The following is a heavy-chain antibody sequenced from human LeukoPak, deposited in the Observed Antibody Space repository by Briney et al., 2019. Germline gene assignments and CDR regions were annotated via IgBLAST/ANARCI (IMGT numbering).Heavy chain of an antibody. CDR3: VRNFDSYNAFDI. D-gene: IGHD3-10*01. Sequence: SETLSLTCTVSGGSICIGGDYWSWIRQHPGKGLEWIGYIYYNGNTYYNPSLKSRLTISGDMSENQFSLKLTSVTAADTAVYFCVRNFDSYNAFDIWGQGTMVTVSS. CDR1: GGSICIGGDY. V-gene: IGHV4-31*03. J-gene: IGHJ3*02. CDR2: IYYNGNT.